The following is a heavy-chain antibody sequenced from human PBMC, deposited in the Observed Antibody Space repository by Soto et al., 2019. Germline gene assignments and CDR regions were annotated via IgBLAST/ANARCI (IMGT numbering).Heavy chain of an antibody. Sequence: PGESLKISCKGSGYSFTSYWIGWVRQMPGKGLEWMGIIYPGDSDTRYSPSFQGQVTISADKSISTAYLQWSSLKASDTAMYYCARHKCSGTSCFPFWLDPWGKGTLVTVSS. D-gene: IGHD2-2*01. V-gene: IGHV5-51*01. CDR2: IYPGDSDT. CDR3: ARHKCSGTSCFPFWLDP. J-gene: IGHJ5*02. CDR1: GYSFTSYW.